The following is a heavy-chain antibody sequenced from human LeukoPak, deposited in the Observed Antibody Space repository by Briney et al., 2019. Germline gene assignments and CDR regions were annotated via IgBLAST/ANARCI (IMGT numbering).Heavy chain of an antibody. V-gene: IGHV1-18*01. CDR1: GYTFTSYG. J-gene: IGHJ4*02. D-gene: IGHD5-12*01. CDR2: ISAYNGNT. Sequence: GASVKVSCKASGYTFTSYGISWVRQAPGQGLEWMGWISAYNGNTNYAQKFQGRVTMTRNTSITTAYMELSSLRSEDTAVYYCARGRRYSGYDAFGYWGQGTLVTVSS. CDR3: ARGRRYSGYDAFGY.